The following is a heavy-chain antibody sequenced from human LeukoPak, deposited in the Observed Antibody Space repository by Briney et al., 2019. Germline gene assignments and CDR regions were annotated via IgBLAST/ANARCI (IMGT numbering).Heavy chain of an antibody. Sequence: GGSLRLSCAASGFTFSDYSMNWVRQAPGKGLEWVSKISSGSSSIYYADSVKGRFTISRDNAKNSLYLQMNSLRAEDTAVYYCARDPHPDAFDIWGQGTMVTVSS. CDR2: ISSGSSSI. CDR3: ARDPHPDAFDI. J-gene: IGHJ3*02. V-gene: IGHV3-48*04. CDR1: GFTFSDYS.